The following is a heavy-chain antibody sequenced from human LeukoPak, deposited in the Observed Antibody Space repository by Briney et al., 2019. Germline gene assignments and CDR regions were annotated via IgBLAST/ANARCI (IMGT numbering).Heavy chain of an antibody. Sequence: GRSLRLSCAASGFTFSSYGMHWVRQAPGKGLEWVAVIWYDGSNKYYADSVKGRFTISRDNSKNTLYLQMNCLRAEDTAVYYCARDRGVGTYYFDYWGQGTLVTVSS. V-gene: IGHV3-33*01. CDR3: ARDRGVGTYYFDY. CDR1: GFTFSSYG. D-gene: IGHD3-10*01. CDR2: IWYDGSNK. J-gene: IGHJ4*02.